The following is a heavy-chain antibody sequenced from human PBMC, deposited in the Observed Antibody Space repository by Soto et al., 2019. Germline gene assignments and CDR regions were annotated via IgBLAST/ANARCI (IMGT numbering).Heavy chain of an antibody. D-gene: IGHD4-17*01. CDR2: ISWNSGNL. CDR3: AKGASTTVFAFNDY. V-gene: IGHV3-9*01. CDR1: GFTFDDYA. Sequence: EVQLVESGGGLVQPGRSLRLSCAASGFTFDDYAMHWVRQGPGKGLEWVSSISWNSGNLGYADSVKGRFTISRDNAKNPLYLQMNSLGGEDTALVFCAKGASTTVFAFNDYWGQGTLVTVSS. J-gene: IGHJ4*02.